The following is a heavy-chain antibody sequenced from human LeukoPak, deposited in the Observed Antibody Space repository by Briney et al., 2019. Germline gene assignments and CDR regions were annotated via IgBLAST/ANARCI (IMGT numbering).Heavy chain of an antibody. V-gene: IGHV1-18*01. Sequence: ASVTVSCKASGYTFTSYGISWVRQAPGQGLEWMGWTSAYNGNTNYAQKLQGRVAMTTDTSTSTAYMELRSLRSDDTAVYYCARSVYCSGGSCYGHYYYYGMDVWGQGTTVTVSS. D-gene: IGHD2-15*01. CDR2: TSAYNGNT. CDR3: ARSVYCSGGSCYGHYYYYGMDV. CDR1: GYTFTSYG. J-gene: IGHJ6*02.